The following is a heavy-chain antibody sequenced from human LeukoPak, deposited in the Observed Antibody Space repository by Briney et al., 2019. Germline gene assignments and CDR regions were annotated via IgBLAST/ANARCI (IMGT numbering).Heavy chain of an antibody. V-gene: IGHV3-48*01. Sequence: EGSLRLSCAASGFTFSSYSMNWVRQAPGKGLEWVSYISSSSSTIYYADSVKGRFTISRDSAKNSLYLQMNSLRAEDTAVYYCARGSGSYSFNLLGFDPWGQGTLVTVSS. D-gene: IGHD1-26*01. CDR1: GFTFSSYS. CDR3: ARGSGSYSFNLLGFDP. CDR2: ISSSSSTI. J-gene: IGHJ5*02.